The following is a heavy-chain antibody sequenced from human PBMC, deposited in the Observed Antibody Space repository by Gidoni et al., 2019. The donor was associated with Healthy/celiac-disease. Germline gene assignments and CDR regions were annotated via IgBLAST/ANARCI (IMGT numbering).Heavy chain of an antibody. Sequence: QVQLVQSGAEVTKPGASVKVSCKASGYTFTGYDMHWVRQAPVKGLEWMGWINPNSGGTNFAQKFQGRVTMTRDTSISTAYMELSRLRSDDTAVYYCARASYYGDYVDYWGQGTLVTVSS. D-gene: IGHD4-17*01. J-gene: IGHJ4*02. V-gene: IGHV1-2*02. CDR1: GYTFTGYD. CDR3: ARASYYGDYVDY. CDR2: INPNSGGT.